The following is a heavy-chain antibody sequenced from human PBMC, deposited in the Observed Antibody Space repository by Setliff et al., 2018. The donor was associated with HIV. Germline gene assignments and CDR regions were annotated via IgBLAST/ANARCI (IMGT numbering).Heavy chain of an antibody. J-gene: IGHJ6*02. Sequence: ASVKVSCKASGYTFTGYYMHWVRQAPGKGLEWMGGLDPEDGETIYAQKFQGRVTMTRDTSISTAYMEVSRLRSDDTAVYYCARDHCSSSGCYEYSYYGMDVWGQGTTVTVSS. CDR3: ARDHCSSSGCYEYSYYGMDV. CDR1: GYTFTGYY. D-gene: IGHD2-2*01. CDR2: LDPEDGET. V-gene: IGHV1-2*02.